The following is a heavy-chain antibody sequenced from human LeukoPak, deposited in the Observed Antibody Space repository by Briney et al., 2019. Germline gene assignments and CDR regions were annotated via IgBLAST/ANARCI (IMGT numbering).Heavy chain of an antibody. D-gene: IGHD1-1*01. CDR3: ARASTNGYYYMDV. CDR2: ISAYNGNT. Sequence: GASVRASCKASGGTFSSYAISWVRQAPGQGLEWMGWISAYNGNTNYAQKLQGRVTMTRDMSTSTVYMELSSLRSEDTAVYYCARASTNGYYYMDVWGKGTTVTVSS. CDR1: GGTFSSYA. V-gene: IGHV1-18*01. J-gene: IGHJ6*03.